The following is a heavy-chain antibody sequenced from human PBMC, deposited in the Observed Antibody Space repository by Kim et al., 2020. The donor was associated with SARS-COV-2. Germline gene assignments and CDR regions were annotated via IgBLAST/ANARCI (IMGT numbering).Heavy chain of an antibody. J-gene: IGHJ6*02. Sequence: YYAESVKGRFTISRDNSKNTLYLQMNSLRAEDTAVYYCAREGQQLVGGMDVWGQGTTVTVSS. D-gene: IGHD6-13*01. V-gene: IGHV3-33*01. CDR3: AREGQQLVGGMDV.